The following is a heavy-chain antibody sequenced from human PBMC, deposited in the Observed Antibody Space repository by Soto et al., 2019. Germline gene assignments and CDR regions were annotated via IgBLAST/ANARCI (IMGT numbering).Heavy chain of an antibody. J-gene: IGHJ6*02. Sequence: QVQLVQSGAEVKKPGSSAKVSCKASGGTFSSYAISWVRQAPGQGLEWMGGIIPIFGTANYAQKFQGRVTITADESTSTAYMELSSLRSEDTAVYYCAREGGSGNYRYYAMDVWGQGTTVTVSS. CDR3: AREGGSGNYRYYAMDV. V-gene: IGHV1-69*12. CDR2: IIPIFGTA. CDR1: GGTFSSYA. D-gene: IGHD3-10*01.